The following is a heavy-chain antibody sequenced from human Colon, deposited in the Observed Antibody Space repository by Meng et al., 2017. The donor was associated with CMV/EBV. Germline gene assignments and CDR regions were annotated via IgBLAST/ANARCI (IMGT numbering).Heavy chain of an antibody. J-gene: IGHJ4*02. CDR2: IDVTGGNT. Sequence: SLGLSWVASGFTFSSYGMNWVRQAPGKGLEWVSHIDVTGGNTNFVDSVKGRFAISRDNSKSILYLQMNSLRAEDTAIYYCAKSRGDYWGQGTLVTVSS. CDR3: AKSRGDY. V-gene: IGHV3-23*01. D-gene: IGHD3-10*01. CDR1: GFTFSSYG.